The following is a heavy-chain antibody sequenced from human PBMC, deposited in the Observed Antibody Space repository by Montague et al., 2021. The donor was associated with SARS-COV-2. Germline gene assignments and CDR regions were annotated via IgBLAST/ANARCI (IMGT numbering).Heavy chain of an antibody. CDR3: VRGRVDLGATGLKVVFDI. Sequence: SETLSLTCAVSGDSITNTYWWTWVRQSPGKGLEWIGEVYHSGGTHCNPSLKSRVTVSLDKSKNQFSLNLSSVTAADTAVYYCVRGRVDLGATGLKVVFDIWGQATVVTVSS. CDR1: GDSITNTYW. V-gene: IGHV4-4*02. J-gene: IGHJ3*02. D-gene: IGHD1-26*01. CDR2: VYHSGGT.